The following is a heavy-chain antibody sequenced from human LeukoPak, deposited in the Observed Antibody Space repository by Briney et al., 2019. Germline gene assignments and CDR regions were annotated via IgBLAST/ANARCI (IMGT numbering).Heavy chain of an antibody. D-gene: IGHD4-17*01. V-gene: IGHV3-23*05. Sequence: GGSLRLSCAASGLSFDFSGYAMSWVRQAPGKGLEWVSGINGIGTSLYYADSVKGRFTISRDNSDNTLYLQMNSLRADDTAVYYCAKGSIYGDCGDFDHWGQGTLVTVSS. CDR2: INGIGTSL. CDR1: GLSFDFSGYA. CDR3: AKGSIYGDCGDFDH. J-gene: IGHJ4*02.